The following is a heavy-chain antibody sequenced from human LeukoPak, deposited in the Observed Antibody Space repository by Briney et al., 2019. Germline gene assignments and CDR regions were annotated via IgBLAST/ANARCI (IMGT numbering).Heavy chain of an antibody. Sequence: GGSLRLSCAASGYPFSEYRMNWVRQAPGKGLEWVAVTSYDGSNKYYADSVKGRFTMSRDNSNNTVYLQMNSLRADDTAVYYCARERGGVFDYWGQGTLVTVSS. V-gene: IGHV3-30-3*01. CDR2: TSYDGSNK. J-gene: IGHJ4*02. CDR1: GYPFSEYR. D-gene: IGHD3-10*01. CDR3: ARERGGVFDY.